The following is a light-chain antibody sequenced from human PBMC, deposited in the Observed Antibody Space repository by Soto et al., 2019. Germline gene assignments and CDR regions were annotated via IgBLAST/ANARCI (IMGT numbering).Light chain of an antibody. Sequence: QSVLTQPASVSGSPGQSITISCTGTSSDVGGYNYVSWYQQHPGKAPKLMIYEVNNRPSEVSNRFSGSKSGNTASLTISGLQAEDEADYYCSSYTTSSTWVFGGGTKVTVL. J-gene: IGLJ3*02. V-gene: IGLV2-14*01. CDR1: SSDVGGYNY. CDR3: SSYTTSSTWV. CDR2: EVN.